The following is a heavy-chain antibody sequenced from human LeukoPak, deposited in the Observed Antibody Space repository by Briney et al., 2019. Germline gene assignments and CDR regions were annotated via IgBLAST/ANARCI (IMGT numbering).Heavy chain of an antibody. V-gene: IGHV3-48*01. J-gene: IGHJ4*02. CDR1: GFPFNNFG. Sequence: GGSLRLSCAASGFPFNNFGMNWVRQAPGKGLEWVSYVSSSSSTMSYADSVKGRFTISRDNAKNSLFLQMNSLRAEDTAVYYCARGGAARPDYWGQGTLVTVSS. CDR3: ARGGAARPDY. D-gene: IGHD6-6*01. CDR2: VSSSSSTM.